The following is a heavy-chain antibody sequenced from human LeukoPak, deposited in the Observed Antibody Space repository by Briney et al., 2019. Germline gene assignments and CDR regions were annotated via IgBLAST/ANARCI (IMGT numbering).Heavy chain of an antibody. J-gene: IGHJ6*02. CDR3: ARGLPNYYGMDV. Sequence: GGSLRLSCAASGFTFSSYAMSWVRQAPGKGLEWVSSISSSSSYIYYADSVKGRFTISRDNAKNTVYPQMNSLRTEDTAVYYCARGLPNYYGMDVWGQGTTVTVSS. V-gene: IGHV3-21*01. CDR2: ISSSSSYI. CDR1: GFTFSSYA.